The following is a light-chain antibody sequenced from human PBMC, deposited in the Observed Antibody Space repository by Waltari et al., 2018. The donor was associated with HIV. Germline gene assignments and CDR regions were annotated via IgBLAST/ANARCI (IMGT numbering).Light chain of an antibody. Sequence: QSVLTPPPSVSGAPVQRFNLSCTQRRSHLRPGFAFHLYQPLPGEAPKVLIYGNSNRPSGVPDRCSGSKSGTSASLAITGLQADDEGDYYCQSYDSSLRGHVFGSGTRVTVL. CDR2: GNS. CDR3: QSYDSSLRGHV. CDR1: RSHLRPGFA. V-gene: IGLV1-40*01. J-gene: IGLJ1*01.